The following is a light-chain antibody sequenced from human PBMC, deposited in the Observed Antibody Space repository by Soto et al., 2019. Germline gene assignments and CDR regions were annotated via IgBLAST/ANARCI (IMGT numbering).Light chain of an antibody. Sequence: QSVLTQPPSASGSPGQSVAISCTGTSSDVGGYNYVSWYQQHPGKAPKLMIYEVTKRPSGVPDRFSGSKSGNTASLTISGLQAEDEACYYCCSYAGSSSYVFGTGTKLTVL. J-gene: IGLJ1*01. CDR2: EVT. CDR1: SSDVGGYNY. V-gene: IGLV2-8*01. CDR3: CSYAGSSSYV.